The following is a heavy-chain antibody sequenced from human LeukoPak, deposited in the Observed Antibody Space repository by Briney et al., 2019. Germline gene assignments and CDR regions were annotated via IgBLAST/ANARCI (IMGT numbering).Heavy chain of an antibody. CDR2: IIPIFGTA. CDR1: GGTFSSYA. V-gene: IGHV1-69*01. CDR3: ARVRGDPITMVRGVIIWDYYYGMDV. D-gene: IGHD3-10*01. Sequence: GASVKVSCKASGGTFSSYAISRVRQAPGQGLEWMGGIIPIFGTANYAQKFQGRVTITADESTSTAYMELGSLRSEDTAVYYCARVRGDPITMVRGVIIWDYYYGMDVWGQGTTVTVSS. J-gene: IGHJ6*02.